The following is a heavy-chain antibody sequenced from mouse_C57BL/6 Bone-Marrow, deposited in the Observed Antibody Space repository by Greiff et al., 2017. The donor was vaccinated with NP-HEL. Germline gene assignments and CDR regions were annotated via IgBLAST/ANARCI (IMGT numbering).Heavy chain of an antibody. CDR2: IDPSDSYT. V-gene: IGHV1-59*01. J-gene: IGHJ2*01. CDR1: GYTFTSYW. D-gene: IGHD2-1*01. Sequence: QVQLQQPGAELVRPGTSVKLSCTASGYTFTSYWMHWVKQRPGQGLEWIGVIDPSDSYTNYTHKFKGKATLTVDKSSSTAYMQLSSLTSEDAAVYYCARIGGNWSYWGKGTTLTVAS. CDR3: ARIGGNWSY.